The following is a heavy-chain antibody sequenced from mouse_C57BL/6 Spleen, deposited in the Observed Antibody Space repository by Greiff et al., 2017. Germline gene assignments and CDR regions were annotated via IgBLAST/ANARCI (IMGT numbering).Heavy chain of an antibody. CDR1: GYAFSSSW. V-gene: IGHV1-82*01. J-gene: IGHJ3*01. CDR2: IYPGDGDT. CDR3: ARGAFKFAY. Sequence: QVQLQQSGPELVKPGASVKISCKASGYAFSSSWMNWVKQRPGKGLEWIGRIYPGDGDTNYNGKFKGKATLTADKSSSTAYMQLSSLTSEASAVYFCARGAFKFAYWGQGTLVTVSA.